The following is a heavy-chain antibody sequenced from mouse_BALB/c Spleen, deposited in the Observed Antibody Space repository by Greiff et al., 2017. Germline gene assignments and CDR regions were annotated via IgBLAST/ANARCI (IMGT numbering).Heavy chain of an antibody. CDR2: INSNGGST. Sequence: EVQLVESGGGLVQPGGSLKLSCAASGFTFSSYGMSWVRQTPDKRLELVATINSNGGSTYYPDSVKGRFTISRDNAKNTLYLQMSSLKSEDTAMYYCARDKGFDYWGQGTTLTVSS. CDR1: GFTFSSYG. J-gene: IGHJ2*01. V-gene: IGHV5-6-3*01. CDR3: ARDKGFDY.